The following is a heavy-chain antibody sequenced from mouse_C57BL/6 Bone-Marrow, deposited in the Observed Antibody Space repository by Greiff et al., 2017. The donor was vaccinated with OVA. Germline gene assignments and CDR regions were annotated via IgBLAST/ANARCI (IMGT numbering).Heavy chain of an antibody. V-gene: IGHV1-80*01. D-gene: IGHD4-1*01. CDR1: GYAFSSYW. Sequence: VNLVESGAELVKPGASVKISCKASGYAFSSYWMNWVKQRPGKGLEWIGQIYPGDGDTNYNGKFKGKATLTADKSSSTAYMQLSSLTSEDSAVYFCARAGTGTVPAWFAYWGQGTLVTVSA. CDR3: ARAGTGTVPAWFAY. CDR2: IYPGDGDT. J-gene: IGHJ3*01.